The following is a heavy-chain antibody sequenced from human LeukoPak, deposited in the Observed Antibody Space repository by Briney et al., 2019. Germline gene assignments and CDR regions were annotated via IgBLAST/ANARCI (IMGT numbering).Heavy chain of an antibody. J-gene: IGHJ4*02. D-gene: IGHD2-8*01. CDR3: ARGPTNGQAFDY. CDR1: GFTFINAW. CDR2: IREDGSQK. V-gene: IGHV3-7*01. Sequence: GGSLRPSCAASGFTFINAWMAWVRQAPGKGLEWVASIREDGSQKTAVDSVRGRFTISRDNAKNSVYLQMDSLRAEDTAVYYCARGPTNGQAFDYWGQGTLVSVSS.